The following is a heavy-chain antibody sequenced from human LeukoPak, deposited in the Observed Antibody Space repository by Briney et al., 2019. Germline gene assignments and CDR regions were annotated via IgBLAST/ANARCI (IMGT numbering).Heavy chain of an antibody. CDR3: ARAPIAAAGLPFDY. CDR2: IYTSGST. CDR1: GGSISSYY. V-gene: IGHV4-4*07. Sequence: SGTLSLTCTVSGGSISSYYWSWIRQPAGKGLEWIGRIYTSGSTNYNPSLKSRVTMSVDTSKNQFSLKLSSVTAADTAVYYCARAPIAAAGLPFDYWGQGTLVTVSS. J-gene: IGHJ4*02. D-gene: IGHD6-13*01.